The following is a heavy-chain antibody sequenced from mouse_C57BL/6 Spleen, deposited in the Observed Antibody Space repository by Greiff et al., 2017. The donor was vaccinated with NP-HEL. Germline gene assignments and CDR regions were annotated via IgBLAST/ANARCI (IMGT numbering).Heavy chain of an antibody. V-gene: IGHV1-82*01. J-gene: IGHJ1*03. CDR3: AQIPTGTRRYFDV. CDR2: IYPGDGDT. D-gene: IGHD4-1*02. CDR1: GYAFSSSW. Sequence: QVQLQQSGPELVKPGASVKISCKASGYAFSSSWMNWVKQRPGKGLEWIGRIYPGDGDTNYNGKFKGKATLTADKSSSTAYMQLSSLTSEDSAVYFCAQIPTGTRRYFDVWGTGTTVTVSS.